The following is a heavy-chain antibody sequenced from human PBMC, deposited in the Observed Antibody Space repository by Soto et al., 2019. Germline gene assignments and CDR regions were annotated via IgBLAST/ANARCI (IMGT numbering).Heavy chain of an antibody. V-gene: IGHV4-30-4*01. D-gene: IGHD3-10*01. CDR1: GGSISSGDYY. Sequence: QVQLQESGPGLVKPSQTLSLTCTVSGGSISSGDYYWSWIRQPQGKGLEWIGDIYYSGSTYYNPSLKSRVTISVDTSKNQCSLKLSSVTAADTAVYYCARAQGSGFLVSWGQGTLVTVSS. CDR3: ARAQGSGFLVS. CDR2: IYYSGST. J-gene: IGHJ4*02.